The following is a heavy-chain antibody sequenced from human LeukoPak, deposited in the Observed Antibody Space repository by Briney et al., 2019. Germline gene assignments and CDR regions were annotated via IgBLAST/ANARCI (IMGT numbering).Heavy chain of an antibody. V-gene: IGHV3-74*01. CDR3: ARDRTSVDWGSYRYTY. J-gene: IGHJ4*02. CDR1: GFTFSSYW. Sequence: PGGSLRLSCAASGFTFSSYWMHWVRQAPGKGLVWVSRINTDGSSTSYADSVKGRFTISRDNAKNTLYLQMNSLRAEDTAVYYCARDRTSVDWGSYRYTYWGQGTLVTVSS. D-gene: IGHD3-16*02. CDR2: INTDGSST.